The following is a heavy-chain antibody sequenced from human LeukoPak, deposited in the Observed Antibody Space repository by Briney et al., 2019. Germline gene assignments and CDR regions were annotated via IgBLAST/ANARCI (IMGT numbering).Heavy chain of an antibody. Sequence: PSETLSLTCAVYGGSLSYYYWSWIRQPPGKGLEWVGEINHSGSSNYNPSLKSRVTISVDTSKNQFSLRLSSVTAADTAVYYCARQPGYNYGYWDYWGQGTLVTVSS. CDR2: INHSGSS. V-gene: IGHV4-34*01. CDR3: ARQPGYNYGYWDY. J-gene: IGHJ4*02. CDR1: GGSLSYYY. D-gene: IGHD5-18*01.